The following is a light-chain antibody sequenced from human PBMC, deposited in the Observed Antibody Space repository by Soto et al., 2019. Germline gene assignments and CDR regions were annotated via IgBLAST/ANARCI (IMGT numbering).Light chain of an antibody. CDR2: DAS. V-gene: IGKV1-5*01. CDR3: QQYNNWQT. CDR1: QTISNW. J-gene: IGKJ1*01. Sequence: DIQMTQSPSTLSASVGDRVTITCRASQTISNWLAWYQQKPGKAPKLLIYDASSLEGGVPSRFSGSGSGTEFTLTISSLQSEDFAVYYCQQYNNWQTFGQGTKVDIK.